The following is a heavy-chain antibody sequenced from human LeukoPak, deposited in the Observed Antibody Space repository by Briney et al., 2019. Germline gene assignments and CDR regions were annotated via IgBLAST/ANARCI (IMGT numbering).Heavy chain of an antibody. D-gene: IGHD6-13*01. J-gene: IGHJ4*02. CDR3: AKDPESIAAAGTAYFDY. V-gene: IGHV3-21*04. Sequence: GGSLRLSCAASGFTFSSYSMNWVRQAPGKGLEWVSSISSSSSYIYYADSVKGRFTISRDNAKNSLYLQMNSLRAEDTAVYYCAKDPESIAAAGTAYFDYWGQGTLVTVSS. CDR1: GFTFSSYS. CDR2: ISSSSSYI.